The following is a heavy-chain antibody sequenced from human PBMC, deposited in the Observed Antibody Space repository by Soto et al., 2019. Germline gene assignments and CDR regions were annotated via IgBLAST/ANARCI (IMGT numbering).Heavy chain of an antibody. J-gene: IGHJ6*02. CDR3: ARDPYHVLMVNAPNLYGMHV. V-gene: IGHV1-18*01. D-gene: IGHD2-8*01. CDR2: ISTYNGNT. CDR1: GYTFTTYD. Sequence: ASVKVSCKASGYTFTTYDISWVRQAPGQGLEWMGRISTYNGNTNYPQSLQGRLTLTTDTSTTTAYMELRSLRSDDTAVYYCARDPYHVLMVNAPNLYGMHVWGQATTVTVSS.